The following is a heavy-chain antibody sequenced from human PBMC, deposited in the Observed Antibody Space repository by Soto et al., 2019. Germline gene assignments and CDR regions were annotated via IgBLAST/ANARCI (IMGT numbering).Heavy chain of an antibody. CDR1: GFSLSTSGVG. V-gene: IGHV2-5*02. Sequence: QITLKESGPTLVKPTQTLTLTCTFSGFSLSTSGVGVGWIRQPPGKALEWLALIYWDDDKRYKPSLKSRLTIXKXNSRNQVVLTLTNTDPVDTATYYCAHEGDGARGFKYWGHGTLVTVGS. D-gene: IGHD1-26*01. CDR3: AHEGDGARGFKY. CDR2: IYWDDDK. J-gene: IGHJ4*01.